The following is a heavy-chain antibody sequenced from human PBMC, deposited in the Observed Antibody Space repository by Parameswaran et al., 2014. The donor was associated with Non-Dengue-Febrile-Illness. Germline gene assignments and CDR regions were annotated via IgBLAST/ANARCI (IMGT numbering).Heavy chain of an antibody. CDR2: ISGSGGST. CDR3: AKAPTVVGDFDY. J-gene: IGHJ4*02. V-gene: IGHV3-23*01. Sequence: VRQAPGKGLEWVSAISGSGGSTYYADSVKGRFTISRDNSKNTLYLQMNSLRAEDTAVYYCAKAPTVVGDFDYWGQGTLVTVSS. D-gene: IGHD2-2*01.